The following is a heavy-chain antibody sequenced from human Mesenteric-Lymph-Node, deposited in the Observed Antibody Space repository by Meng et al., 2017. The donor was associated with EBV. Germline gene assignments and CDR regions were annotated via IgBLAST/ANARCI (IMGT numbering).Heavy chain of an antibody. J-gene: IGHJ5*02. Sequence: QVHLQRWGSGLFKPSETLSLTCAVYGGSFSGYYWTWIRQSPGKGLEWIGESNQSGSTSYNPSLKSRVTISVDTSQNQFSLKLSSVTAADTAVYYCARGKTVGRSPWFDPWGQGTLVTVSS. D-gene: IGHD4-11*01. CDR1: GGSFSGYY. CDR3: ARGKTVGRSPWFDP. V-gene: IGHV4-34*01. CDR2: SNQSGST.